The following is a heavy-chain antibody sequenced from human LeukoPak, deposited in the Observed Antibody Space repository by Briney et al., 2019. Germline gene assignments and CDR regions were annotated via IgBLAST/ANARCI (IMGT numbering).Heavy chain of an antibody. Sequence: PSETLSLTCTVSGDSTSRSSYYWGWIRQPPGKGLEWIGSIYYSGGTYYNPPLKSRVTISVDTSKNYFFLKLTSVTAADTAVYFCARLKYSSGWAGAFDIWGQGTMVTVSS. J-gene: IGHJ3*02. CDR3: ARLKYSSGWAGAFDI. CDR2: IYYSGGT. V-gene: IGHV4-39*02. CDR1: GDSTSRSSYY. D-gene: IGHD6-19*01.